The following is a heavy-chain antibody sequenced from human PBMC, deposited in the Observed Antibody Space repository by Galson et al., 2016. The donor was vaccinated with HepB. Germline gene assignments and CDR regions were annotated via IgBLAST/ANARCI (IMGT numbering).Heavy chain of an antibody. CDR3: ARVRIAVAENSYFFDS. V-gene: IGHV4-61*05. J-gene: IGHJ4*02. Sequence: SETLSLTCTVPGGSISSSNYYWGWIRQPPGKGLEWIGYIYYSGGSTNYNPSLKSRVTISVDTLKNQFSLKLSSVTAADTAVYFCARVRIAVAENSYFFDSWGQGTLVTVSS. CDR2: IYYSGGST. D-gene: IGHD6-19*01. CDR1: GGSISSSNYY.